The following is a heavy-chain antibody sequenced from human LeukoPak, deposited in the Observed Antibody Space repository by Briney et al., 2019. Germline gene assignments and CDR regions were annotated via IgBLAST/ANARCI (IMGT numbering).Heavy chain of an antibody. Sequence: SETLSLTCTVSGGSISSYYWRWIRQPAGKGLEWIGRIYTSGSTNYNPSLKSRVTISVDTSKNQFSLKLSSVTAADTAVYYCARGLDYYYYMDVWGKGTTVTVSS. D-gene: IGHD6-19*01. CDR1: GGSISSYY. J-gene: IGHJ6*03. V-gene: IGHV4-4*07. CDR2: IYTSGST. CDR3: ARGLDYYYYMDV.